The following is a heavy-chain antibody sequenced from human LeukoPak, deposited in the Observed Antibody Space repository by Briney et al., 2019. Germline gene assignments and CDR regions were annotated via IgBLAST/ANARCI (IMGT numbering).Heavy chain of an antibody. CDR3: ARVGVLPTRRYCSGGSCYSDYYYYMDV. J-gene: IGHJ6*03. CDR1: GGSISSSSYY. D-gene: IGHD2-15*01. Sequence: SETLSLTCTVSGGSISSSSYYWSWIRQPPGKGLEWIGYIYYSGSTNYNPSLKSRVTISVDTSKNQFSLKLSSVTAADTAVYYCARVGVLPTRRYCSGGSCYSDYYYYMDVWGKGTTVTVSS. CDR2: IYYSGST. V-gene: IGHV4-61*01.